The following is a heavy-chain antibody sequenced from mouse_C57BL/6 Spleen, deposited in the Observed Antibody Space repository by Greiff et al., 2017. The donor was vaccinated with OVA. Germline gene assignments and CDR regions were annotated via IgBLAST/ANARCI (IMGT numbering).Heavy chain of an antibody. CDR3: ARSYYGSSYWYFDV. D-gene: IGHD1-1*01. Sequence: VQLQQSGAELVKPGASVRMSCKASGYTFTTYPIEWMKQNHGKSLEWIGNFHPYNDDTKYNEKFKGKATLTVEKSSSTVYLELSRLTSDDSAVYYCARSYYGSSYWYFDVWGTGTTVTVSS. J-gene: IGHJ1*03. CDR2: FHPYNDDT. CDR1: GYTFTTYP. V-gene: IGHV1-47*01.